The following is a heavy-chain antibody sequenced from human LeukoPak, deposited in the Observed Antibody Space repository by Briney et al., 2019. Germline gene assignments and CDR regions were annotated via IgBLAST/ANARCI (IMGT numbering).Heavy chain of an antibody. CDR2: INPTSGGT. CDR3: ARDSQAGCSGGSC. D-gene: IGHD2-15*01. CDR1: GYRFTAYF. V-gene: IGHV1-2*06. J-gene: IGHJ4*01. Sequence: GASVKVSCKASGYRFTAYFIHWMRQAPGQGLEWMGRINPTSGGTNYAQKFQGRVTLTRDTSISTAYMDLGSLRSDDTAVYYCARDSQAGCSGGSCWGDGTLVIVSS.